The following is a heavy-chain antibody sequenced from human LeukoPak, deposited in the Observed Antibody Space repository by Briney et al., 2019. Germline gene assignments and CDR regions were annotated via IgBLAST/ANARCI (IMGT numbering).Heavy chain of an antibody. CDR1: GYIFTNYW. CDR2: IYPGDSDT. J-gene: IGHJ4*02. V-gene: IGHV5-51*01. Sequence: GESLKISCKGSGYIFTNYWIGWVRPLPGKGLEWMGIIYPGDSDTKYSPSFQGQVTISADKSISTAYLQWSSLKASDTAMYYCARSPYGSGSYCDYWGQGTLVTVSS. D-gene: IGHD3-10*01. CDR3: ARSPYGSGSYCDY.